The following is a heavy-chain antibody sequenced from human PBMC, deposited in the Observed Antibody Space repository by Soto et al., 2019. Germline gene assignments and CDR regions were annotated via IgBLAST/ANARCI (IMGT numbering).Heavy chain of an antibody. J-gene: IGHJ4*02. D-gene: IGHD6-6*01. CDR2: INHSGST. CDR1: GGSFSGYY. Sequence: SETLSLTCAGYGGSFSGYYWSWIRQPPGKGLEWIGEINHSGSTNYNPSLKSRVTISVDTSKNQFSLKLSSVTAADTAVYYCARGRVSYSSSARYFDYWGQGTLVTVSS. V-gene: IGHV4-34*01. CDR3: ARGRVSYSSSARYFDY.